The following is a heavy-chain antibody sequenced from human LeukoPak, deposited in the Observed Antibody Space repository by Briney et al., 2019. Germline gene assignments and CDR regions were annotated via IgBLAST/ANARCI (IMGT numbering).Heavy chain of an antibody. CDR3: ARLKFYDSTGYSPGHYMDV. J-gene: IGHJ6*03. D-gene: IGHD3-22*01. V-gene: IGHV4-4*07. CDR2: LYPSVSP. Sequence: SETLSLTCTVSAGPIYSYYWSWIRQPAGQGLEWIGRLYPSVSPNYNPSLKSRVTMSVDTSKNQFALNLRAVTAADTAVYYCARLKFYDSTGYSPGHYMDVWGKGITVTVSS. CDR1: AGPIYSYY.